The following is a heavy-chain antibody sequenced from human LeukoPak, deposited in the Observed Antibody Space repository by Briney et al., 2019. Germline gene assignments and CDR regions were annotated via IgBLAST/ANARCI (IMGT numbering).Heavy chain of an antibody. CDR1: GFTFSNYG. CDR3: ARLGLEVGGPNWFDP. D-gene: IGHD1-1*01. J-gene: IGHJ5*02. V-gene: IGHV3-23*01. CDR2: ISGSGGST. Sequence: GGSLRLSCAASGFTFSNYGMNLVRQAPGRGLEWVSGISGSGGSTYYADSVKGRFTISRDNAKNSLYLQMNSLRVEDTAVYYCARLGLEVGGPNWFDPWGQGTLVTVSS.